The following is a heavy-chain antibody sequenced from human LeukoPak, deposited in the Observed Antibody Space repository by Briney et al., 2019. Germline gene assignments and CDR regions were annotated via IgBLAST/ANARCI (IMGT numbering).Heavy chain of an antibody. Sequence: PGGSLRLSCAASGFIFRNYWMSWVRQAPGKGLEWVANIKQDGSEKYYVDSVKGRFTISRDNAKNSLYLQMNSLRAEDAAVYYCASDITAMVLVVRDYWGQGTLVTVSS. J-gene: IGHJ4*02. V-gene: IGHV3-7*01. D-gene: IGHD5-18*01. CDR1: GFIFRNYW. CDR3: ASDITAMVLVVRDY. CDR2: IKQDGSEK.